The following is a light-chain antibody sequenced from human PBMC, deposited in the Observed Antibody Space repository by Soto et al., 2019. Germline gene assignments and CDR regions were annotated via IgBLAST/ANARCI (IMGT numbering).Light chain of an antibody. CDR1: QSVSTSY. CDR2: GAS. J-gene: IGKJ1*01. CDR3: HQSNSTPRT. V-gene: IGKV3-20*01. Sequence: EIVLTQSPVTLSLSPGERATRSCRAIQSVSTSYLAWYQQKPGQAPRLLIDGASSRATGIPDRFSGSGSGTDFTLSISRLQPEDFATYYCHQSNSTPRTFGQGTKVDI.